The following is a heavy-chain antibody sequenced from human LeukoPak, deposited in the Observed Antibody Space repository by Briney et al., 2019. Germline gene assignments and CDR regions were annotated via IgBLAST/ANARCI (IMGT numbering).Heavy chain of an antibody. J-gene: IGHJ4*02. V-gene: IGHV4-59*01. CDR2: IYYSGST. D-gene: IGHD2-8*01. Sequence: PSETLSLTCTVSGGSMRSYSWSWIRLPPGKGLEWIGYIYYSGSTNYNPSLKSRVTVSADTSKNQFSLKLSSVTAADTAVYFCARTAVSSTNAHFDYWGQGTLVTVSS. CDR3: ARTAVSSTNAHFDY. CDR1: GGSMRSYS.